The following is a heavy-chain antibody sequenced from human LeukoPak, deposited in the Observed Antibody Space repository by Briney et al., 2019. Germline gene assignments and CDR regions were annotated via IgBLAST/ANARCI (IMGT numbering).Heavy chain of an antibody. CDR1: GGSIPSYY. J-gene: IGHJ4*02. V-gene: IGHV4-59*13. D-gene: IGHD6-13*01. CDR3: ARGIATAGTLDF. CDR2: VFYSGDT. Sequence: SETLSLTCTVSGGSIPSYYWTWIRQPPGKGLGWIGYVFYSGDTNYNPSLKSRVTISVDASRNQFSLRLRSVTAADTALYYCARGIATAGTLDFWGQGTLVTVSS.